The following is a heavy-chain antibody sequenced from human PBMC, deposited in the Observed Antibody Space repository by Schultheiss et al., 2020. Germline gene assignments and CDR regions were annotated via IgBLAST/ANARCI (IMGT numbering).Heavy chain of an antibody. CDR3: AGGPERWYWFDP. CDR2: IYYSGST. CDR1: GGSISSSSYY. J-gene: IGHJ5*02. V-gene: IGHV4-61*05. Sequence: SATLSLTCTVSGGSISSSSYYWGWIRQPPGKGLEWIGYIYYSGSTNYNPSLKSRVTISVDTSKNQFSLKLSSVTAADTAVYYCAGGPERWYWFDPWGQGTLVTVSS. D-gene: IGHD1-1*01.